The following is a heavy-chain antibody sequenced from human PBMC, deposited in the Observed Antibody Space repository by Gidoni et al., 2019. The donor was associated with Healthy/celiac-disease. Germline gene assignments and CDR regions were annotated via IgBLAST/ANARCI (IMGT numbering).Heavy chain of an antibody. D-gene: IGHD3-22*01. Sequence: QVQLVQSGAEVKKPGSSVKVSCKASGGTFSSYAISWVRQAPGQGLEWMGGIIPIFGTATDAQKFQGRVTITADESTSTAYMELSSLRSEDTAVYYCARYYDSSGYQAYFDYWGQGTLVTVSS. CDR2: IIPIFGTA. CDR1: GGTFSSYA. CDR3: ARYYDSSGYQAYFDY. J-gene: IGHJ4*02. V-gene: IGHV1-69*01.